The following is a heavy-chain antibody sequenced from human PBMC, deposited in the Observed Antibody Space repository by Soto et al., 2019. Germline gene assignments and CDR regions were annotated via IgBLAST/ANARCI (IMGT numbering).Heavy chain of an antibody. CDR3: ARMGDVPYYYYGLDA. V-gene: IGHV1-18*01. CDR1: GYSFTRYG. J-gene: IGHJ6*02. D-gene: IGHD3-16*01. CDR2: ISGYNANT. Sequence: ASLKVSCKASGYSFTRYGISWVRQAPGQGLEWMGWISGYNANTNYPENLQGRVTMTTDTSTSTAYMEVRNLISDDTAVYYCARMGDVPYYYYGLDAWGQGTTVNVSS.